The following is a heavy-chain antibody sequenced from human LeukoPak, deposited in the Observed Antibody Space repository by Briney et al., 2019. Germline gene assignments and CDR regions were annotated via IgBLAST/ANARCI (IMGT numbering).Heavy chain of an antibody. J-gene: IGHJ4*02. V-gene: IGHV4-34*01. CDR3: ARGGYSYKFDY. CDR2: INHSGST. D-gene: IGHD5-18*01. Sequence: PSESRSLTCAVYGGSFSGYYWSWIRQPPGKGLEWIGEINHSGSTNYNPSLKSRVTISVDTSKNQFSLKLSSVTAADTAVYYCARGGYSYKFDYWGQGTLVTVSS. CDR1: GGSFSGYY.